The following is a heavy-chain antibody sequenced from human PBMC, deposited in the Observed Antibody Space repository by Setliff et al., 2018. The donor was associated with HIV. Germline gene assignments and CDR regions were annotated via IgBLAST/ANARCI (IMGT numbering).Heavy chain of an antibody. CDR3: ARDQRHIVVVTAPHFDY. CDR2: ISSSSSTI. V-gene: IGHV3-48*01. D-gene: IGHD2-21*02. Sequence: TFSSYAMSWVRQAPGKGLEWVSYISSSSSTIYYADSVKGRFTISRDNAKNSLYLQMNSLRAEDTAVYYCARDQRHIVVVTAPHFDYWGQGTLVTVSS. CDR1: TFSSYA. J-gene: IGHJ4*02.